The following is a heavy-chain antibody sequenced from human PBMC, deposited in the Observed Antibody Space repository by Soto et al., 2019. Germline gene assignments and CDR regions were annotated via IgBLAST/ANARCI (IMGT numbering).Heavy chain of an antibody. V-gene: IGHV3-30-3*01. CDR3: ARDVYYYDSSGWDV. Sequence: QVQLVESGGGVVQPGRSLRLSCAASGFTFSSYAMHWVRQAPGKGREWVAVISYDGSNKYYADSVKGRFTISRDNSKNTLYLQMNSLRAEDTAVYYCARDVYYYDSSGWDVWGQGTTVTVSS. CDR1: GFTFSSYA. D-gene: IGHD3-22*01. J-gene: IGHJ6*02. CDR2: ISYDGSNK.